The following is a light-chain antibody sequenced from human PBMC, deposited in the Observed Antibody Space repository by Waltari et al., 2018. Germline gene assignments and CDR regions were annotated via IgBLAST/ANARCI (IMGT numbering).Light chain of an antibody. V-gene: IGKV3-15*01. J-gene: IGKJ2*01. CDR2: GAS. Sequence: EIVMTQSPATLSVSPGESATLSCSASQTLTSNLAWYQQKPGQAPRLLIYGASTRATGIPARFSGSGSGTQFTLTISSLQSEDFVVYYCQQYNNRPYTFGQGTKLEIK. CDR1: QTLTSN. CDR3: QQYNNRPYT.